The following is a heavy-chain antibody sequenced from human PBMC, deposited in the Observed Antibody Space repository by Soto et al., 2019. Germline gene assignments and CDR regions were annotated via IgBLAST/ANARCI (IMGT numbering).Heavy chain of an antibody. CDR1: GFAFSDYY. Sequence: QVQPVESGGGLVTPGGSLRLSCAASGFAFSDYYMSWIRQAPGKGLDLVSYISKSSSVIYYADSVKGRFTISRDNSKKSLYLQMNSLRADDTAVYYCARDDYGMDVWGQGTTVTVSS. CDR3: ARDDYGMDV. J-gene: IGHJ6*02. V-gene: IGHV3-11*01. CDR2: ISKSSSVI.